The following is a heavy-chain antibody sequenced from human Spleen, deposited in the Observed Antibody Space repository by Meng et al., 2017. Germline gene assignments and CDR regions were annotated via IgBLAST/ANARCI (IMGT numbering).Heavy chain of an antibody. CDR2: IKEDGSEK. CDR1: GFTFSTYW. J-gene: IGHJ1*01. Sequence: GGSLRLSCPASGFTFSTYWMTWVRQAPGKGLEWVANIKEDGSEKYYVDSVKGRFTISRDNAKNSLYLQMNSLRGEDTAVYYCARDGWIQLWSLQHWGQGTLVTVSS. V-gene: IGHV3-7*01. D-gene: IGHD5-18*01. CDR3: ARDGWIQLWSLQH.